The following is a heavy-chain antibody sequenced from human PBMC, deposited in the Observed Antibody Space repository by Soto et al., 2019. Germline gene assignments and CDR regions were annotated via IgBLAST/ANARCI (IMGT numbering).Heavy chain of an antibody. CDR2: IIPIFGTA. CDR1: GGTFSSYA. D-gene: IGHD6-13*01. CDR3: ARQISSRHPNSYYYYGMDV. J-gene: IGHJ6*02. Sequence: QVQLVQSGAEVKKPGSSVKVSCKASGGTFSSYAISWVRQAPGQGLEWMGGIIPIFGTANYAQKFQGRVTITADESTSTASMELSSLRSEDTDVYYCARQISSRHPNSYYYYGMDVWGQGNTVTVSS. V-gene: IGHV1-69*01.